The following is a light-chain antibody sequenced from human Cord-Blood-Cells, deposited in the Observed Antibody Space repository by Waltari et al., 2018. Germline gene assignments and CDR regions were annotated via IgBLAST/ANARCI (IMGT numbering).Light chain of an antibody. CDR2: AAS. J-gene: IGKJ4*01. Sequence: DIHMTQSHSSLSASVGDRVTITCRASQSISRYLNWYQQKPGKAPKLLISAASSLQSGVPSRFSGSGSGTDFTLTISSLQPEDFSTYYCQQSYSTPLTFGGGTNVEIK. CDR3: QQSYSTPLT. CDR1: QSISRY. V-gene: IGKV1-39*01.